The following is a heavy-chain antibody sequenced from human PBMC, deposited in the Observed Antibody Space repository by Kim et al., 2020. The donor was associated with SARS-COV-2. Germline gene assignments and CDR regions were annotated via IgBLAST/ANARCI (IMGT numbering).Heavy chain of an antibody. CDR3: AREGDGYNFPYYYGMDV. J-gene: IGHJ6*02. CDR2: IKQDGSEK. V-gene: IGHV3-7*01. CDR1: GFTFSSYW. D-gene: IGHD5-12*01. Sequence: GGSLRLSCAASGFTFSSYWMSWVRQAPGQGLEWVANIKQDGSEKYYVDSVKGRFTISRDNAKNSLYLQMNSLRAEDTAVYYCAREGDGYNFPYYYGMDVWGQGTTVTVSS.